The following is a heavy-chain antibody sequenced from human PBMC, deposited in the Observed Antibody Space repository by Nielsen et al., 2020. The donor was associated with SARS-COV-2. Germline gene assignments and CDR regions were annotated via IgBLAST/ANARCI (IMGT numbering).Heavy chain of an antibody. V-gene: IGHV1-2*06. J-gene: IGHJ4*02. CDR3: ARGHGIVVRD. CDR2: INPNSGGT. CDR1: GYTFTDYN. D-gene: IGHD3-22*01. Sequence: ASVKVSCKASGYTFTDYNMHWVRQAPGQGLEWMGRINPNSGGTNYAQKFQGRVTMTRNTSISTAYMELSSLRSEDTAVYYCARGHGIVVRDWGQGTLVTVSS.